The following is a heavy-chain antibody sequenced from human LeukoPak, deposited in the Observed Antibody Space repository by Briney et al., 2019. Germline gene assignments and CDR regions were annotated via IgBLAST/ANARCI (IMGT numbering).Heavy chain of an antibody. J-gene: IGHJ3*02. Sequence: GGSLRLSCAASGFTFSNYWMTWVRRAPGKGLEWVANIRRDGSETHYVDSVMGRFTISRDNAKNSLYLQMSSLRAEDTAIYYCAREGWDLNALDIWGQGTMVTVSP. CDR1: GFTFSNYW. D-gene: IGHD1-26*01. V-gene: IGHV3-7*01. CDR3: AREGWDLNALDI. CDR2: IRRDGSET.